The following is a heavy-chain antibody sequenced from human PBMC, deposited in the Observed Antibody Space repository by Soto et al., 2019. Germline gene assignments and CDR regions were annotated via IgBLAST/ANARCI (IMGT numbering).Heavy chain of an antibody. D-gene: IGHD3-22*01. J-gene: IGHJ4*01. CDR3: RTDPYSNMMVVRLDN. CDR2: IKSKIDGGTT. CDR1: GFIFSNAW. Sequence: EVQLVESGGGLVKPGGSLRLSCAASGFIFSNAWINWVRQAPGKGLEWVGRIKSKIDGGTTDFAAPVRGRFAISRDDSKNIVYRQMNSLKIEDSGVYYCRTDPYSNMMVVRLDNWGHGTLFTVSS. V-gene: IGHV3-15*07.